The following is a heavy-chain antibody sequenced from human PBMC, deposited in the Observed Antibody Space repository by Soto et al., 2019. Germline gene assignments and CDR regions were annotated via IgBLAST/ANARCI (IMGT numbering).Heavy chain of an antibody. J-gene: IGHJ4*02. CDR3: ANPFRRVWELLEVDY. D-gene: IGHD1-26*01. V-gene: IGHV3-23*01. CDR1: GFTFSSYA. Sequence: EVQLLESGGGLVQPGGSLRLSCAASGFTFSSYAMSWVRQAPGKGLEWVSAISGSGGSTYYADSVKGRFTISRDNSKNTLYLQMNSLRAEDTAVYYCANPFRRVWELLEVDYWGQGTLVTVSS. CDR2: ISGSGGST.